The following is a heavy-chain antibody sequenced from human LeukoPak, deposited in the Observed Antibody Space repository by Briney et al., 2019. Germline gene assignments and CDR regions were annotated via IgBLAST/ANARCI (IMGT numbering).Heavy chain of an antibody. V-gene: IGHV1-2*02. CDR2: IKPNSCCT. CDR3: ARDVGRYCSSTSCYTDCFDP. D-gene: IGHD2-2*02. Sequence: ASVKVSCKGSGYTFTGHYMHLVLHAAGHGVEWMGWIKPNSCCTNFAQTFQRRFTMTRDTSISTAYMELSRLRSDDTAVYYCARDVGRYCSSTSCYTDCFDPGGQGTLVTVSS. J-gene: IGHJ5*02. CDR1: GYTFTGHY.